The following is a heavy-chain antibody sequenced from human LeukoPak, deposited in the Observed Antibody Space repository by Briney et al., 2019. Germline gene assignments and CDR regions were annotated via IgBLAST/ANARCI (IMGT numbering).Heavy chain of an antibody. J-gene: IGHJ6*03. D-gene: IGHD4-23*01. Sequence: PGGSLRLSCAASGFTFSSYAMSWVRQAPGKGLEWVSVISGSGGSTYYADSVKGRFTISRDNYKNTMYLKMNSLRAGDKAVYYCADLGLLHYYYPPLWGKGTTVTVSS. CDR1: GFTFSSYA. CDR2: ISGSGGST. CDR3: ADLGLLHYYYPPL. V-gene: IGHV3-23*01.